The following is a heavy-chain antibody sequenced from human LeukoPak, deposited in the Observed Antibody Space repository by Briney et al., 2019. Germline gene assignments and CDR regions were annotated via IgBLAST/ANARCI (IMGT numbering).Heavy chain of an antibody. D-gene: IGHD1-26*01. V-gene: IGHV3-23*01. CDR3: AKARIVGATNLGCIDY. J-gene: IGHJ4*02. CDR2: ISGSGGNT. Sequence: GGSLRLSCAASGFTFRSYDMNWVRQAPGKGLEWVSTISGSGGNTYYADSVKGRVTISRDTSKNTLYLQMNSLRAEDTAVYYCAKARIVGATNLGCIDYWGQGTLVTVSS. CDR1: GFTFRSYD.